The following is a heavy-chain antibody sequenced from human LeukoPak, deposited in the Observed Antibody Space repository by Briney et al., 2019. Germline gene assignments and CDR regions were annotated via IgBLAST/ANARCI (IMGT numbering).Heavy chain of an antibody. V-gene: IGHV4-39*01. J-gene: IGHJ4*02. D-gene: IGHD6-13*01. CDR2: IYYSGST. Sequence: SETLSLTCTVSGGSISSSSYYWGWIRQPPGKGLEWIGSIYYSGSTYYNPSLKSRVTISVDTSKNQFSLKLSSVTAADTAVYYCAIGVEQQFLPDYRGQGTLVTVSS. CDR3: AIGVEQQFLPDY. CDR1: GGSISSSSYY.